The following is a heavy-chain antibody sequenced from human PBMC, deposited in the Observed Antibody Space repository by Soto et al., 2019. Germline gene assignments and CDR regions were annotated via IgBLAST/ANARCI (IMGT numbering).Heavy chain of an antibody. J-gene: IGHJ5*02. CDR2: IYYSGST. V-gene: IGHV4-59*08. D-gene: IGHD3-10*01. Sequence: QVQLQESGPGLVKPSETLSLTCTVSGGSISSYYWSWIRQPPGKGLEWIGYIYYSGSTNYNPSLKSRVTISVDTSKNQFSLTLSSVTAADTAVYYCASWSGSGRGDLFDPWGQGTLVTVSS. CDR1: GGSISSYY. CDR3: ASWSGSGRGDLFDP.